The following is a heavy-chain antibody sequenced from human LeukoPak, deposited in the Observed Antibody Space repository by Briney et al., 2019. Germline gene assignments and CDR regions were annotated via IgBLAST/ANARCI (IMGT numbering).Heavy chain of an antibody. D-gene: IGHD6-19*01. Sequence: GGSLRLSCAASGFTFDDYGMNWVRQAPGKGLEFVSGINWNGGSTGYADSVKGRFTISRDNAKNSLYLQMNSLRAEDTALYYCAREAVAGTGYYFDYWGQGTLVTVSS. CDR1: GFTFDDYG. CDR2: INWNGGST. CDR3: AREAVAGTGYYFDY. V-gene: IGHV3-20*04. J-gene: IGHJ4*02.